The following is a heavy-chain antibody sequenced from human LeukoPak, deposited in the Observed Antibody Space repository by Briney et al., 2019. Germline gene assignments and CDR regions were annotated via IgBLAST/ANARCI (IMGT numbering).Heavy chain of an antibody. D-gene: IGHD3/OR15-3a*01. Sequence: PSETLSLTCTVSGGSISSSSYYWGWIRQPPGKGLEWIGSIYYSGSTYYNPSLKSRVTISVDTSKNQFSLKLSSVTVADTAFYYCARGTRRNWFDPWGQGTLVTVSS. CDR2: IYYSGST. CDR3: ARGTRRNWFDP. V-gene: IGHV4-39*07. J-gene: IGHJ5*02. CDR1: GGSISSSSYY.